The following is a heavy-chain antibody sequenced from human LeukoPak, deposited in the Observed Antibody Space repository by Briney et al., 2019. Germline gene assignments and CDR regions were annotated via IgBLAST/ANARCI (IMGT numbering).Heavy chain of an antibody. CDR1: GFTFSNYA. CDR2: ISSNGGSI. Sequence: GGSLRLSCAASGFTFSNYAMHWVHQAPGKGLEYVSAISSNGGSIYYANSVKGRFTISRDNSKNTLYLQMGSLRAEDMAVYYCARDRGYYYYGMDAWGQGTTVTVSS. CDR3: ARDRGYYYYGMDA. V-gene: IGHV3-64*01. J-gene: IGHJ6*02.